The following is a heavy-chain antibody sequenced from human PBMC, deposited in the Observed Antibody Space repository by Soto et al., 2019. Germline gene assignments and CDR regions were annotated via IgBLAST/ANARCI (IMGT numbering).Heavy chain of an antibody. J-gene: IGHJ4*02. D-gene: IGHD3-16*01. Sequence: PGGSLRLSCAASGFTFNNYAMSWVRQAPGKGLEWVSTISGSGGNKYYADSVKGRFTISRDNSKNTLYLKMNSLRAEDTAVYYCAKGREMINYFDYWGQGTLVTVSS. V-gene: IGHV3-23*01. CDR3: AKGREMINYFDY. CDR1: GFTFNNYA. CDR2: ISGSGGNK.